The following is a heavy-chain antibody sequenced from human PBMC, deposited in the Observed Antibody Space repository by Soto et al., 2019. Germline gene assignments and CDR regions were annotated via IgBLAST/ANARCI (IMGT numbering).Heavy chain of an antibody. CDR1: GYTFTSYG. CDR2: ISAYNGNT. Sequence: GASVKVSCKASGYTFTSYGISWVRQAPGQGLEWMGWISAYNGNTNYAQKLQGRVTMTTDTSTSTAYMELRSLRSDDTAVYYCARDEYLVGATDFAFDIWGQGTMVTVSS. CDR3: ARDEYLVGATDFAFDI. J-gene: IGHJ3*02. D-gene: IGHD1-26*01. V-gene: IGHV1-18*01.